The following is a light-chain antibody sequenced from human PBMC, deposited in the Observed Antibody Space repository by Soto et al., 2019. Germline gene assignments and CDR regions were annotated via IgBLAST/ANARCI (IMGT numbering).Light chain of an antibody. CDR1: QSVSTR. J-gene: IGKJ1*01. V-gene: IGKV3-15*01. CDR3: KQYGKSLTWT. CDR2: GAS. Sequence: EIVMTQSPATLSVSPGERVTLSCRASQSVSTRLAWYQHKPGQSPRLLISGASTGATGIPPRFSASGSGTDFTLTISRLEHEDFAVYYCKQYGKSLTWTFGQGTKVDIK.